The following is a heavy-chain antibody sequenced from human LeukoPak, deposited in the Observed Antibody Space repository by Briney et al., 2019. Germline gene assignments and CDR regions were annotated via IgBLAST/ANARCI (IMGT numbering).Heavy chain of an antibody. CDR2: ISDSGGST. CDR3: AKRGVVIRVILVGFHKEAYYFDS. J-gene: IGHJ4*02. CDR1: GITLSNYG. Sequence: GGSLRLSCAASGITLSNYGMSWVRQAPGKGLEWVAGISDSGGSTNYADSVKGRFTISRDNPKNTLYLQMNSLRAEDTAVYFCAKRGVVIRVILVGFHKEAYYFDSWGQGALVTVSS. V-gene: IGHV3-23*01. D-gene: IGHD3-22*01.